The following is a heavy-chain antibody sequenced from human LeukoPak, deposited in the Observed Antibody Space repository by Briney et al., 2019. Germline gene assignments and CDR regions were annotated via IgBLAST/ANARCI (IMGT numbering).Heavy chain of an antibody. Sequence: PSETLSLTCTVSGGSISSYYWSWIRQPPGKGLEWIGYIYYSGSTNYNPSLKSRVTISVDTSKNQFSLKLSSVTAADTAVYYCASHIWGGYGSGSTLTFDYWGQGTLVTVSS. J-gene: IGHJ4*02. V-gene: IGHV4-59*08. CDR3: ASHIWGGYGSGSTLTFDY. CDR2: IYYSGST. D-gene: IGHD3-10*01. CDR1: GGSISSYY.